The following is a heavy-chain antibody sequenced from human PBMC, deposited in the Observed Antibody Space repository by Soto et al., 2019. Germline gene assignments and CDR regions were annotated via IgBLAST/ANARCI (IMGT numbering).Heavy chain of an antibody. CDR3: AVREDYDFWGGDYPPYYYGMDR. J-gene: IGHJ6*02. CDR1: GYTFTSYD. V-gene: IGHV1-8*01. D-gene: IGHD3-3*01. CDR2: MNPNSGNT. Sequence: QVQLVQSGAEVKKPGASVKVSCKASGYTFTSYDINWVRQATGQGLEWMGWMNPNSGNTGYAQKFQGRVPRTRNTSISTAYRELSSVRSEDTAVYYGAVREDYDFWGGDYPPYYYGMDRWGQGTTVTVPS.